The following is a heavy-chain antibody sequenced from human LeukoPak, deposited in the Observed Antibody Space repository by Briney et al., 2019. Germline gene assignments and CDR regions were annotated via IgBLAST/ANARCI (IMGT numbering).Heavy chain of an antibody. CDR3: ARSVPVAGTNDAFDI. CDR2: ISSSSSTI. CDR1: GFTFSSYS. D-gene: IGHD6-19*01. V-gene: IGHV3-48*04. Sequence: GGSLRLSCAASGFTFSSYSMNWVRQAPGKGLEWVSYISSSSSTIYYADSVKGRFTISRDNAKNSLYLQMNSLRAEDTAVYYCARSVPVAGTNDAFDIWGQGTMVTVSS. J-gene: IGHJ3*02.